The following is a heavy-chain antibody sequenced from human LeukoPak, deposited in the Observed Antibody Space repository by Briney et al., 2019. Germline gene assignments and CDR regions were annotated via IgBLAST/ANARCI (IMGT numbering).Heavy chain of an antibody. J-gene: IGHJ4*02. CDR3: ARAGPGSGGFLFDY. CDR1: GFAFNTYT. Sequence: GGSLRLSCAASGFAFNTYTMNWVRQAPGKGLEWISYTSSGGTTMYYADSVKGRFTISRDNAKNSLYLQMNSLRAEDTAVYYCARAGPGSGGFLFDYWGQGTLVTVSS. D-gene: IGHD3-10*01. CDR2: TSSGGTTM. V-gene: IGHV3-48*04.